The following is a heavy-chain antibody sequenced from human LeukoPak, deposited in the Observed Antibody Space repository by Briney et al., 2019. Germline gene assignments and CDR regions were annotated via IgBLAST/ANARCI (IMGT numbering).Heavy chain of an antibody. D-gene: IGHD5-18*01. CDR1: GGSISSGDYY. V-gene: IGHV4-30-4*01. J-gene: IGHJ4*02. Sequence: SQTLSLTCTVSGGSISSGDYYWSWIRQPPGKGLEWIGYIYYSGSTYYNPSLKSRVTISVDTSKNQFSLQLSSVTAADMAVYYCARRRGYSYGFDYWGQGTLVTVSS. CDR2: IYYSGST. CDR3: ARRRGYSYGFDY.